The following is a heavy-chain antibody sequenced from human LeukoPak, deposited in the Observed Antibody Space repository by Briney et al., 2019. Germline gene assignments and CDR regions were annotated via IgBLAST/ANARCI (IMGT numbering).Heavy chain of an antibody. V-gene: IGHV4-59*01. CDR3: ARAGPSSGWYNFDY. Sequence: PSETLSLTCAVSSGSISGYYWSWIRQPPGKGLEWIGCVYSSGSTNYNPSLKGRATISIDTSKNQFSLRLNSVTAADTAVYYCARAGPSSGWYNFDYWGQGTLVTVSS. CDR2: VYSSGST. J-gene: IGHJ4*02. D-gene: IGHD6-19*01. CDR1: SGSISGYY.